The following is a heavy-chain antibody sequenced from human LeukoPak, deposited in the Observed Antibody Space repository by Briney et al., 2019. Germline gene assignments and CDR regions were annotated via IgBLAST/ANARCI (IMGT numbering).Heavy chain of an antibody. J-gene: IGHJ6*04. CDR1: GFTFSSYS. CDR2: ISSSSSYI. D-gene: IGHD3-10*01. CDR3: ARGAYGSGRSGMDV. Sequence: GGSLRLSCAASGFTFSSYSMNWVRQAPGKGLEWVSSISSSSSYIYYAESVKGRFTISRDNAKNSLYLQMNSLRAEDTAVYYCARGAYGSGRSGMDVWGKGTTVTVSS. V-gene: IGHV3-21*01.